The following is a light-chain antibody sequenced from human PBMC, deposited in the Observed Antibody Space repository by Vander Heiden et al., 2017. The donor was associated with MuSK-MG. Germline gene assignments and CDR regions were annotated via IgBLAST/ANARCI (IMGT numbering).Light chain of an antibody. CDR2: DVS. Sequence: HSALPPPASVPGSPGQPTTTPCTGTSSDLGAYNYVSWYQQHPGKVPKLIIYDVSNRPSGISHRFSGSKSGNTASLTISGLQAEDEADYYCTSYTSSNIAVFGGGTKLTVL. J-gene: IGLJ3*02. V-gene: IGLV2-14*01. CDR1: SSDLGAYNY. CDR3: TSYTSSNIAV.